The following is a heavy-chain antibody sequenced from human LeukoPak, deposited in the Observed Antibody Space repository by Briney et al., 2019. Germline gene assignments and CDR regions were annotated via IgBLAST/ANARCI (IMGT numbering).Heavy chain of an antibody. Sequence: SETLSLTCTVSGNSISSYYWSWIRRPPGKGLEWIGYIYYSGSTNYNPSLKSRVTISVDTSKNQFSLKLSSVTAADTAVYYCARTPIVAPMGYFDYWGQGTLVTVSS. D-gene: IGHD5-12*01. V-gene: IGHV4-59*01. CDR1: GNSISSYY. CDR3: ARTPIVAPMGYFDY. CDR2: IYYSGST. J-gene: IGHJ4*02.